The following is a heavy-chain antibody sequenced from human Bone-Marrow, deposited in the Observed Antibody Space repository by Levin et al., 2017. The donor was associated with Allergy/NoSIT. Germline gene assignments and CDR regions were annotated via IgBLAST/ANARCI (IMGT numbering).Heavy chain of an antibody. CDR1: GDSIRTNY. CDR2: IYYTGSA. V-gene: IGHV4-59*08. D-gene: IGHD6-13*01. J-gene: IGHJ5*02. Sequence: RSGGSLRLSCTVSGDSIRTNYWSWIRQPPGKGLEWIGYIYYTGSATYNPSLNNRVTISIDTSKNELSLRLKSVTATDTGIYYCARRGAAAAGTSGWFDPWGQGTLVTVSS. CDR3: ARRGAAAAGTSGWFDP.